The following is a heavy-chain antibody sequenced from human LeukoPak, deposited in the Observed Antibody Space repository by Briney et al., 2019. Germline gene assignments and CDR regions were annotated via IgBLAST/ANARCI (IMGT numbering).Heavy chain of an antibody. CDR2: IISDGSST. V-gene: IGHV3-74*01. D-gene: IGHD6-13*01. CDR3: ATIAAAGEYFDY. CDR1: GFTFSSYL. J-gene: IGHJ4*02. Sequence: GGSLRLSCAASGFTFSSYLMYWVRQAPGKGLAWVSRIISDGSSTSYADSVKGRFTISRDNAKNTLYLQMNSLRPEDTAVYYCATIAAAGEYFDYWGQGTLVTVSS.